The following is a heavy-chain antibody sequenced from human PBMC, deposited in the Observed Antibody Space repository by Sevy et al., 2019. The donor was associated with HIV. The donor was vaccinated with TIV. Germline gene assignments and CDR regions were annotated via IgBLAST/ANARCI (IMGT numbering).Heavy chain of an antibody. D-gene: IGHD4-4*01. CDR3: ARGPDYSNRGYMDV. J-gene: IGHJ6*03. CDR1: GGTFSSYA. Sequence: ASVKVSCKASGGTFSSYAISWVRQAPGQGLEWMGGIIPIFGTANYAQKFQGRVTITADKSTSTAYMELSSLRSEDTAVYYGARGPDYSNRGYMDVWGKGTTVTVSS. CDR2: IIPIFGTA. V-gene: IGHV1-69*06.